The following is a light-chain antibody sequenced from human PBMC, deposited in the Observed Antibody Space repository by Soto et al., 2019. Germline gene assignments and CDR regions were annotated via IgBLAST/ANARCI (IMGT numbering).Light chain of an antibody. Sequence: QSVLTQPASVSGSPGQSITISCTGTSSVVGSGNVVSWYQHYPGKAPQLMIYEAFQRPSGVSSRFSGSKSGNTASLTISGLQAEDEADYYCCSHAGSDTYVFGTGTKVTVL. CDR2: EAF. J-gene: IGLJ1*01. CDR1: SSVVGSGNV. V-gene: IGLV2-23*01. CDR3: CSHAGSDTYV.